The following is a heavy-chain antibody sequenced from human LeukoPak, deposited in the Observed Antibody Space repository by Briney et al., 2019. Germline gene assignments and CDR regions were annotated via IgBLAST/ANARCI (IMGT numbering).Heavy chain of an antibody. V-gene: IGHV3-43*01. CDR2: ITWDGGST. D-gene: IGHD3-10*01. CDR1: GFIVSTNY. Sequence: GGSLRLSCAASGFIVSTNYMSWVRQAPGKGLEWVSLITWDGGSTYYADSVKGRFTISRDNSKNSLYVQMNSLRTEDTALYYCAKGKNTGSYLSHVDYWGQGTLVTVSS. CDR3: AKGKNTGSYLSHVDY. J-gene: IGHJ4*02.